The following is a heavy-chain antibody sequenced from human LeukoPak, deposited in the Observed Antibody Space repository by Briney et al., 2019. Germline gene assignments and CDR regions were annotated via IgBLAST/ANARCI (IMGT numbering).Heavy chain of an antibody. Sequence: PGGSLRLSCSASGFTFGDYAVIWVRQAPGEGLDWVGFIRSKAHGGTTEYAASVRGRFTISRDDSKSIAYLQMNSLKTEDTAVYYCTRDFGDYKGDYWGQGTLVTVSS. V-gene: IGHV3-49*04. CDR3: TRDFGDYKGDY. J-gene: IGHJ4*02. CDR1: GFTFGDYA. CDR2: IRSKAHGGTT. D-gene: IGHD4-17*01.